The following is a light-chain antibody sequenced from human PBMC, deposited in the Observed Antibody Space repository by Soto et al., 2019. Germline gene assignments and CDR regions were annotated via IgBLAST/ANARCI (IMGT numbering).Light chain of an antibody. Sequence: EIVLTQSPGTLSLSPGERATLSCRASPSVSSSSLAWYQQKPGQTPRLLIYGASSRATGIPDRFSGSGSGTDFTLTISRLEPEDFAVYYCQQYGRSPWTFGQGTKVEIK. J-gene: IGKJ1*01. CDR2: GAS. CDR3: QQYGRSPWT. V-gene: IGKV3-20*01. CDR1: PSVSSSS.